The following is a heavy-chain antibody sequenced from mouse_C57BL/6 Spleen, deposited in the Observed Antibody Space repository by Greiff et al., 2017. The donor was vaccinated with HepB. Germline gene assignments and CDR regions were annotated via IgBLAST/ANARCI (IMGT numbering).Heavy chain of an antibody. J-gene: IGHJ4*01. CDR2: ISDGGSYT. Sequence: VQLVESGGGLVKPGGSLKLSCAASGFTFSSYAMSWVRQTPEKRLEWVATISDGGSYTYYPDNVKGRFTISRDNAKNNLYLQMSHLKSEDTAMYYCARDRGYYAMDYWGQGTSVTVSS. D-gene: IGHD3-3*01. V-gene: IGHV5-4*01. CDR3: ARDRGYYAMDY. CDR1: GFTFSSYA.